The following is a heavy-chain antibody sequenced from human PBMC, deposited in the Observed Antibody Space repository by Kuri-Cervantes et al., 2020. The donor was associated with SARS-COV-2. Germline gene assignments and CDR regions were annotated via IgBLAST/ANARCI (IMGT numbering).Heavy chain of an antibody. Sequence: GSLRLSCGVYGGSFSGYYWSWIRQSPGKGLEWIGEINHTGSTKYNPSLKSRVTISVDASKNQFSLKLNSVTAADTAVYYCARRGLKARQYFDSWGQGTLVTVSS. J-gene: IGHJ4*02. CDR2: INHTGST. CDR1: GGSFSGYY. V-gene: IGHV4-34*01. CDR3: ARRGLKARQYFDS. D-gene: IGHD3-10*01.